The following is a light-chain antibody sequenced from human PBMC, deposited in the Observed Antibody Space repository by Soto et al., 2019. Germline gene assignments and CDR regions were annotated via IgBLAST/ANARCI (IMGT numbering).Light chain of an antibody. J-gene: IGKJ5*01. CDR3: QQRSNWIT. CDR2: DAS. CDR1: QSVSSY. V-gene: IGKV3-11*01. Sequence: EIVLTQSPATLSLSPGERATLSCRASQSVSSYLAWYQQKPGQAPRLLIYDASNRATGIPARFSGSGSGTDFTLTISRLETEDFAFYYCQQRSNWITFGQGTRLEIE.